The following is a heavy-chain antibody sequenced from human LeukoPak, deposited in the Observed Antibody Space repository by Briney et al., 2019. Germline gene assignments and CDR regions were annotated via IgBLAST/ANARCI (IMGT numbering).Heavy chain of an antibody. J-gene: IGHJ4*02. CDR3: ARAPPSFGVVATYFDY. CDR2: IYYSGST. CDR1: GGSISSGDYY. D-gene: IGHD3-3*01. V-gene: IGHV4-30-4*08. Sequence: SETLSLTCTVSGGSISSGDYYWSWIRQPPGKGLEWIGYIYYSGSTYYNPSLKSRVTISVDTSKNQFSLKLSSVTAADTAVYYCARAPPSFGVVATYFDYWGQGTLVTVSS.